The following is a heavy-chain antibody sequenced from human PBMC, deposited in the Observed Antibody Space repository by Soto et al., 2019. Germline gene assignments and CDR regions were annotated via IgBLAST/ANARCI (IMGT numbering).Heavy chain of an antibody. Sequence: SETLSLTCTVSGGSISSSGYYWGWIRQPPGKGLEWIGSIYYSGSTYYNPSLKSRVTISVDTSKNQFSLKLSSVTAADTAVYYCARQGSQGAATIYYYGMDVWGQGTTVTVSS. CDR3: ARQGSQGAATIYYYGMDV. CDR2: IYYSGST. D-gene: IGHD1-26*01. V-gene: IGHV4-39*01. J-gene: IGHJ6*02. CDR1: GGSISSSGYY.